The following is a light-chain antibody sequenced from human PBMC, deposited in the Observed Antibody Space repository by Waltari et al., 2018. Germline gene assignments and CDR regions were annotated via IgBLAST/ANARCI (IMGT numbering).Light chain of an antibody. CDR1: QNINTY. V-gene: IGKV1-5*01. CDR3: QRYNSYSNT. CDR2: GGS. J-gene: IGKJ2*01. Sequence: DIQMTQSPSTLSASVGDRVTITCRPSQNINTYLAWYQHKPGKAPKLLFYGGSTLESGVPLRFSGSGSGTEFTLTISSLQPDDFATYYCQRYNSYSNTFGQGTKLEIK.